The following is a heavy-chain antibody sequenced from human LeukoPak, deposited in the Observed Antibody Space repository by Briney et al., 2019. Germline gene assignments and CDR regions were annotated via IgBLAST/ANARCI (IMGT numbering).Heavy chain of an antibody. J-gene: IGHJ4*02. V-gene: IGHV3-30*18. CDR3: AKEAGGSYFDY. Sequence: GGSLRLSCAASGFTFSSYGMHWVRQAPGKGLEWVAVISYDGSNKYYADSVKGRFTISGDNSKNTLYLQMNSLRAEDTAVYYCAKEAGGSYFDYWGQGTLVTVSS. D-gene: IGHD3-10*01. CDR1: GFTFSSYG. CDR2: ISYDGSNK.